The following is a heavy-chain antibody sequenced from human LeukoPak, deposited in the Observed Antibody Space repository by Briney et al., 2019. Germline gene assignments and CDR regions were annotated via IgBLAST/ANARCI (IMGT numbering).Heavy chain of an antibody. J-gene: IGHJ3*02. CDR2: INPNSGGT. V-gene: IGHV1-2*02. Sequence: GASVKVSCKASEYTFTGYYMHWVRQAPGQGLEWMGWINPNSGGTNYAQKFQGRVTMTRDTSISTAYMELSRLRSDDTAVYYCARVRDSSGYFTRDAFDIWGQGTMVTVSS. CDR1: EYTFTGYY. CDR3: ARVRDSSGYFTRDAFDI. D-gene: IGHD3-22*01.